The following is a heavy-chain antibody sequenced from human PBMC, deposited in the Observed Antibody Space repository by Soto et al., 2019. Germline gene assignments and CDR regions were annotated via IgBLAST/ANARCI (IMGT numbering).Heavy chain of an antibody. D-gene: IGHD3-3*01. Sequence: SGGSLRLSCAASGFTFSSYGMHWVRQAPGKGLEWVAVIWYDGSNKYYADSVKGRFTISRDNSKNTLYLQMNSLRAADSAVYYSTRDDFLRFLAWLPPRYWFYGMDVWGQGTTV. V-gene: IGHV3-33*01. CDR1: GFTFSSYG. CDR2: IWYDGSNK. J-gene: IGHJ6*02. CDR3: TRDDFLRFLAWLPPRYWFYGMDV.